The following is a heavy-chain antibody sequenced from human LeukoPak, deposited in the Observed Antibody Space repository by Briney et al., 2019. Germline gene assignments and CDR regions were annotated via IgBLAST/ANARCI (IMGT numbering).Heavy chain of an antibody. Sequence: PGGSLRLSCAASGFTFSDYYMSWIRQAPGKGLEWVSYISSSGSTIYYADSVKGRFTISRDNAKNSLYLQMNSLRAGDTAVYYCARDPPYSSGWYARGPRTYYFDYWGQGTLVTVSS. D-gene: IGHD6-19*01. CDR2: ISSSGSTI. CDR3: ARDPPYSSGWYARGPRTYYFDY. V-gene: IGHV3-11*01. J-gene: IGHJ4*02. CDR1: GFTFSDYY.